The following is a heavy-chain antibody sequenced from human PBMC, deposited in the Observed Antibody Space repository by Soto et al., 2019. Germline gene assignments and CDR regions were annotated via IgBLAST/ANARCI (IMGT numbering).Heavy chain of an antibody. D-gene: IGHD2-2*01. J-gene: IGHJ6*02. V-gene: IGHV5-51*01. Sequence: GESLKISCEVPGYTFTTYWIAWVRQMPGEGLEWMGSIYPGDSDTRYSPSFQGHFTISAYKSINPAYLQWSSLKASDTAMYFCTRNKGYCDSTSCYGMDVWGQGTTVTSP. CDR1: GYTFTTYW. CDR2: IYPGDSDT. CDR3: TRNKGYCDSTSCYGMDV.